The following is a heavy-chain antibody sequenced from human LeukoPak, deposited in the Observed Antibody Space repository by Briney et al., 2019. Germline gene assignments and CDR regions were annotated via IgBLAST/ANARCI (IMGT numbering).Heavy chain of an antibody. Sequence: GGSLRLSCATSGFTFSCYWMSWVRQAPGKGLEWVANIKQGGREKYYVYTVKGRFTIPRDNAKNSLYLQMNSLRAEDTAVYYCARAQLERRYYYYYMDVWGKGTAVTVSS. CDR2: IKQGGREK. CDR3: ARAQLERRYYYYYMDV. J-gene: IGHJ6*03. CDR1: GFTFSCYW. D-gene: IGHD1-1*01. V-gene: IGHV3-7*01.